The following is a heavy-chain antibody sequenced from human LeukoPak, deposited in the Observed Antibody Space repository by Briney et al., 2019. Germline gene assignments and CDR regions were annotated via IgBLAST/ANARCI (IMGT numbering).Heavy chain of an antibody. CDR1: GFTVSSNY. CDR3: VRGTPTVESWFDP. D-gene: IGHD4-17*01. V-gene: IGHV3-66*02. Sequence: GGSLRLSCAASGFTVSSNYMSWVRQAPGKGLGWVSVIYSGGSTYYADSVKGRFTISRDNSKNTLYLQMNSLRAEDTAVYYCVRGTPTVESWFDPWGQGTLVTVSS. CDR2: IYSGGST. J-gene: IGHJ5*02.